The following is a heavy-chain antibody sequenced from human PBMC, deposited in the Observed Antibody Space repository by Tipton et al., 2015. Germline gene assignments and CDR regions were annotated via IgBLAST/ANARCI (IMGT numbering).Heavy chain of an antibody. D-gene: IGHD3-3*01. V-gene: IGHV4-4*02. CDR2: MYYGGTT. J-gene: IGHJ4*02. CDR3: TRYVYGVIPSGVY. CDR1: GVSISSRNW. Sequence: TLSLTCDVSGVSISSRNWWSWVRQPPGKGLEWIGEMYYGGTTNYNPSLKSRVTMSLGKAKNQFSLRLISVTAADTAIYYCTRYVYGVIPSGVYWGQGTLVTVSS.